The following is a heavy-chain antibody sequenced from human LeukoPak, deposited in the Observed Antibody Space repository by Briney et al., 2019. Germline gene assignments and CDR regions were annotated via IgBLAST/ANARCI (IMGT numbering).Heavy chain of an antibody. J-gene: IGHJ4*02. CDR2: IYDRGST. V-gene: IGHV4-59*02. D-gene: IGHD5-18*01. Sequence: PSETLSLSCTVSGGSVSSYYWSWVRQPPGKGLEWVGDIYDRGSTNYTPSLKSRVTISVDTSKNQFSLKLSSVSAADTAVYYCARGRGYSYAYPFDYWGQGTLVTVSS. CDR1: GGSVSSYY. CDR3: ARGRGYSYAYPFDY.